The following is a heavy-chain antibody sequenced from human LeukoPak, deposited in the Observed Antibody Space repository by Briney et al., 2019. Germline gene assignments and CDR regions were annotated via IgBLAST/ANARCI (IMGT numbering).Heavy chain of an antibody. V-gene: IGHV4-4*07. CDR2: VHTTGST. Sequence: SETLSLTCTVSGGSISSYYWSWIRQPAGKRLEWIGRVHTTGSTNYNPSFISRVTMSIDTSKTQFSLKLTSMTAADTAVYYCARDPNSALWGQGILVTVSS. J-gene: IGHJ4*02. CDR1: GGSISSYY. D-gene: IGHD4-23*01. CDR3: ARDPNSAL.